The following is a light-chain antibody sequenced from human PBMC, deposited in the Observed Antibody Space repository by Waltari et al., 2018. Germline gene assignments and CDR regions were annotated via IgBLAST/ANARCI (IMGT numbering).Light chain of an antibody. CDR2: EGN. CDR3: CSFAGSTTWV. J-gene: IGLJ3*02. CDR1: SRAVGGYNL. Sequence: QSALTQPASVSGSPGQSITISCTGTSRAVGGYNLVSWYQQHPGKAPKLIIYEGNKWPSGVSHRFAGSKSGNTASLTISGLQAEDEADYYCCSFAGSTTWVFGGGTTLTVL. V-gene: IGLV2-23*01.